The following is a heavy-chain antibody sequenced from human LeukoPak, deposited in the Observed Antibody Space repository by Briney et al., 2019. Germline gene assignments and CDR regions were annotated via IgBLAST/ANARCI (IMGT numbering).Heavy chain of an antibody. CDR3: ARVIGSPYYFDY. CDR2: INHSGST. D-gene: IGHD6-13*01. V-gene: IGHV4-34*01. J-gene: IGHJ4*02. CDR1: GGSFSGYY. Sequence: PSETLSLTCAVYGGSFSGYYWSWIRQPPGKGLEWIGEINHSGSTNYNPSLKSRVTISVDTSKNQFSLKLSSVTAADTAVYYCARVIGSPYYFDYWGQGTLVTVSS.